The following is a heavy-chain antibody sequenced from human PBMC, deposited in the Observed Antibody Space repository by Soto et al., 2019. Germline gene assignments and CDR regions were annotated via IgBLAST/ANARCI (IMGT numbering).Heavy chain of an antibody. D-gene: IGHD6-19*01. V-gene: IGHV3-21*01. Sequence: PGGSLRLSCAAXGFTFSSYSMDWVRQAPGKGLEWVSSISSSSSYIYYADSVKGRFTISRDNAKNSLYLQMNSLRAEDTAVYYCARDQVAVAGSNAFDIWGQGTMVTVSS. CDR2: ISSSSSYI. CDR3: ARDQVAVAGSNAFDI. CDR1: GFTFSSYS. J-gene: IGHJ3*02.